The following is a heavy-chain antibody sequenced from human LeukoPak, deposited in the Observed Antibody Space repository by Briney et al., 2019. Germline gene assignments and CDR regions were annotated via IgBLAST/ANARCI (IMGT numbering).Heavy chain of an antibody. CDR2: ISGSGGST. CDR3: AKGEVRLLWFGELLNYYYYYGMDV. D-gene: IGHD3-10*01. CDR1: GFTFSSYA. J-gene: IGHJ6*02. Sequence: PGGSLRLSCAASGFTFSSYAMSWVRQALGKGLEWVSAISGSGGSTYYADSVKGRFTISRDNSKNTLYLQMNSLRAEDTVVHYCAKGEVRLLWFGELLNYYYYYGMDVWGQGTTVTVSS. V-gene: IGHV3-23*01.